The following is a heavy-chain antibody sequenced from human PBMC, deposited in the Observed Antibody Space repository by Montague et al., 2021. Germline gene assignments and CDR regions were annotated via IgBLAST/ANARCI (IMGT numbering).Heavy chain of an antibody. CDR3: ARDRGQGYCGGDCYVGLDX. CDR1: VFTFSNYW. Sequence: SLRLSCAASVFTFSNYWMSWVRQAPGKGLEWVANIKQDGSEKHYVDSVKGRFTISRDNAKNSLYLQMNSLRAEDTAVYFCARDRGQGYCGGDCYVGLDXWGQGTLVTVSS. CDR2: IKQDGSEK. V-gene: IGHV3-7*01. J-gene: IGHJ4*02. D-gene: IGHD2-21*01.